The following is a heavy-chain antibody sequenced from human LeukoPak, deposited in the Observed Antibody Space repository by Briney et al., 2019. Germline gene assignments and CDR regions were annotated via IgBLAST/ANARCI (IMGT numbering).Heavy chain of an antibody. V-gene: IGHV3-53*01. D-gene: IGHD3-22*01. CDR1: GFTVSSKY. J-gene: IGHJ4*02. CDR3: ARGSWDSSGRRCAFDY. CDR2: VYSGGGT. Sequence: PGGSLRLSCAVSGFTVSSKYMSWVRQAPGKGLEWVSVVYSGGGTYYADSVKGRFTISRDSSKNTLYLQMSSLRAEDTAVYYCARGSWDSSGRRCAFDYWGQGTLVAVSS.